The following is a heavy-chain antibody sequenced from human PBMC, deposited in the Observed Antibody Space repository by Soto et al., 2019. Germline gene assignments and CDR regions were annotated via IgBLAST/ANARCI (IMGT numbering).Heavy chain of an antibody. CDR2: MNPNSGNT. Sequence: ASVKVSCKASGYTFTSYDINWVRQATGQGLEWMGWMNPNSGNTGYAQKFQGRVTMTRNTSISTAYMELSSLRSEDTAVYYCARGRGKEDYYYGPGSPDYWGQGTLVTVSS. J-gene: IGHJ4*02. D-gene: IGHD3-10*01. CDR1: GYTFTSYD. V-gene: IGHV1-8*01. CDR3: ARGRGKEDYYYGPGSPDY.